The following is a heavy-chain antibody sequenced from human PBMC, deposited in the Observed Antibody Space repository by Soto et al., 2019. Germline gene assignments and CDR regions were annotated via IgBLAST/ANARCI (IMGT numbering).Heavy chain of an antibody. CDR3: ASYHAAAGFDP. Sequence: QVQLVQSGAEVKKPGASVKVSCKASGYTFSSYGLSWVRQTPGQGLEWMGWIRPYNGETNYAQKFQGRVILTTDTSTTTAYMELRSLRSDDTAFYYCASYHAAAGFDPWGQGTLVTVSS. D-gene: IGHD6-13*01. V-gene: IGHV1-18*01. CDR1: GYTFSSYG. CDR2: IRPYNGET. J-gene: IGHJ5*02.